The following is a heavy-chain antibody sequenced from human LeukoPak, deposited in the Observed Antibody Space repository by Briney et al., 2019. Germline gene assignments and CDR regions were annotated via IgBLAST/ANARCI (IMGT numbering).Heavy chain of an antibody. CDR3: ARDYGTDSNDLNDS. CDR1: GFTFVGYW. CDR2: INQDGSEE. D-gene: IGHD3-22*01. Sequence: PGGSLRLSCEASGFTFVGYWMTWVRQAPGKGLEWVANINQDGSEEHYADSVKGRFTISRDNHGNSVFLQMDSLRDEDTAVYYCARDYGTDSNDLNDSWGQGTLVTVSS. V-gene: IGHV3-7*01. J-gene: IGHJ4*02.